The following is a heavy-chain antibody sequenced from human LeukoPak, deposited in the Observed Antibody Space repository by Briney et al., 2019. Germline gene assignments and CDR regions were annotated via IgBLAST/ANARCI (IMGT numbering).Heavy chain of an antibody. CDR2: ISYDGSNK. V-gene: IGHV3-30-3*01. J-gene: IGHJ5*02. Sequence: GRSLRLSCAASGFTFSSYAMHWVRQAPGKGLEWVAVISYDGSNKYYADSVKGRFTISGDNSKNTLYLQMNSLRADDTAVYYCAGQWLVNEEAFDPWGQGTLVTVSS. CDR3: AGQWLVNEEAFDP. D-gene: IGHD6-19*01. CDR1: GFTFSSYA.